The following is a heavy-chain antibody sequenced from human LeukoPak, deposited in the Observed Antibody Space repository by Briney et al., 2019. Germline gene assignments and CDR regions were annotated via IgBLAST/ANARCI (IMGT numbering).Heavy chain of an antibody. V-gene: IGHV3-23*01. CDR2: ISGSGGST. J-gene: IGHJ6*03. Sequence: GGSLRLSCAASGFAVSSNYMSWVRQAPGKGLEWVSAISGSGGSTYYADSVKGRFTISRDNSKNTLYLQMNSLRAEDTAVYYCARDRIQAAGYYYYYYMDVWGKGTTVTVSS. CDR1: GFAVSSNY. CDR3: ARDRIQAAGYYYYYYMDV. D-gene: IGHD6-13*01.